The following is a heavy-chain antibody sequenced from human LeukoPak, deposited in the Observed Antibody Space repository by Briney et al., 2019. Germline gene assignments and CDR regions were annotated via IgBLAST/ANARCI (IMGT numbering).Heavy chain of an antibody. V-gene: IGHV3-7*03. Sequence: GGSLRPSCAASGFTLSSYWMSWVRQAPGKGLEWVANIKQDGSEKYYVDSVKGRFTISRDNAKNSLYLQMNSLRAEDTAVYYCARVAFWGQGTMVTVSS. CDR3: ARVAF. CDR2: IKQDGSEK. J-gene: IGHJ3*01. CDR1: GFTLSSYW.